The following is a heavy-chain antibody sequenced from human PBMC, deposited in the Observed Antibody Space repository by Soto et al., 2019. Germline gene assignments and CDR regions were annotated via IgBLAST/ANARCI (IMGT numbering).Heavy chain of an antibody. CDR2: IRGSGYAT. Sequence: EVQLLESGGGLVQPGESLRLSCVASGFTFSNYAMNWVRQTPGKGLEWVSAIRGSGYATHYAEYVKGRFTVSRDNSKNTVSLKMDTLKAEDPAVYHCAKSRSVVPNCGGDCFLDSWGQGTLVTVSS. D-gene: IGHD2-21*01. CDR3: AKSRSVVPNCGGDCFLDS. J-gene: IGHJ4*02. CDR1: GFTFSNYA. V-gene: IGHV3-23*01.